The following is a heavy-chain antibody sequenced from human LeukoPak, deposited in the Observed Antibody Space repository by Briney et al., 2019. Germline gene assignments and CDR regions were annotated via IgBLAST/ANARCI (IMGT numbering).Heavy chain of an antibody. D-gene: IGHD3-22*01. CDR3: ALSNSSAPLDY. V-gene: IGHV2-5*02. J-gene: IGHJ4*02. CDR2: IYWDDDK. CDR1: GFSLSASGVG. Sequence: ESGPTLVKPTQTLTLTCTFSGFSLSASGVGVGWIGQPPGKALEWLALIYWDDDKRYSPSLKSRLTITKETSKSQVVLTMTNMDPVDTATYYCALSNSSAPLDYWGQGTLVTVSS.